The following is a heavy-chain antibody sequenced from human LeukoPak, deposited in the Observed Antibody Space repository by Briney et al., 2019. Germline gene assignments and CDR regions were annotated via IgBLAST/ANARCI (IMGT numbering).Heavy chain of an antibody. CDR3: SKDLTGDYVGAFDM. Sequence: PGGSLTLSCTASGLTFSNYATTWVRQAPGKGLEWVSSITGSGRGTYYADSVKGRFSVSRDNSQNTVFLHMNSLRADDTALYYCSKDLTGDYVGAFDMWGPGTMVTVSS. CDR1: GLTFSNYA. J-gene: IGHJ3*02. V-gene: IGHV3-23*01. D-gene: IGHD4-17*01. CDR2: ITGSGRGT.